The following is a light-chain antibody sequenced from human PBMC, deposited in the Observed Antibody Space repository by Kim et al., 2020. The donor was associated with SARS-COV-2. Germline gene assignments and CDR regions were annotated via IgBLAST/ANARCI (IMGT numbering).Light chain of an antibody. CDR2: NNN. J-gene: IGLJ1*01. CDR1: RSNIGRNT. Sequence: QWVTISCSERRSNIGRNTVTRYQQLPGTTPKLLIYNNNQRPSGVPDRFSGSKSGTSASLAISGLQSEDEADYYCAAWDDSLNGFYVFGAGTKVTVL. V-gene: IGLV1-44*01. CDR3: AAWDDSLNGFYV.